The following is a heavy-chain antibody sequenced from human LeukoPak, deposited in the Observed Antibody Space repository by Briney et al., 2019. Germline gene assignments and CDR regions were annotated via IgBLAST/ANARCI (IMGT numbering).Heavy chain of an antibody. J-gene: IGHJ4*02. D-gene: IGHD2-15*01. CDR2: ISSSSSTI. CDR3: ATSHDSAGND. Sequence: GGSLRLSCAASGFIFSSYSMNWVRQAPGKGLEWVSYISSSSSTIYYADSVKGRFTISRDNAKNSLYLQMNSLTVEDTAVYYCATSHDSAGNDWGQGTLVTVSS. V-gene: IGHV3-48*04. CDR1: GFIFSSYS.